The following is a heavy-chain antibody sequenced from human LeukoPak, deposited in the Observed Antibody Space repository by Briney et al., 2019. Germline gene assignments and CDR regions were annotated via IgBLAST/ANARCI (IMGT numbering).Heavy chain of an antibody. CDR2: FDPEDGET. Sequence: ASVKVSCKVSGYTLTELSMHWVRQAPGKGLEWMGGFDPEDGETIYAQKSQGRVTMTEDTSTDTAYMELSSLRSEDTAVYYCATGMYYYGSGTQRVSWFDPWGQGTLVTVSS. CDR3: ATGMYYYGSGTQRVSWFDP. V-gene: IGHV1-24*01. CDR1: GYTLTELS. J-gene: IGHJ5*02. D-gene: IGHD3-10*01.